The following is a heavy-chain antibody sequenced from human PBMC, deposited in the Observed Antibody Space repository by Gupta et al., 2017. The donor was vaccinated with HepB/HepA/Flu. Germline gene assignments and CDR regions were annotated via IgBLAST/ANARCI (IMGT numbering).Heavy chain of an antibody. V-gene: IGHV3-30-3*01. D-gene: IGHD2-21*01. CDR3: ARRDSGLDS. CDR2: ISYDGSAK. CDR1: GFTFSSYA. J-gene: IGHJ5*01. Sequence: QVQLVESGGGVVQPGRSLRLSCAASGFTFSSYAMHWVRQAPGKGLEWVAVISYDGSAKDYADSVKGRFTISRDNSKNTLYLKMDSLRAEDAAVDYCARRDSGLDSWGQGTLVTVSS.